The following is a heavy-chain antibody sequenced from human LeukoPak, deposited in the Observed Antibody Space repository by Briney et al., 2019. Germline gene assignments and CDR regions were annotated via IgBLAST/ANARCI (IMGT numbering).Heavy chain of an antibody. V-gene: IGHV3-23*01. Sequence: GGSLRLSCAASGFTFSSYAMSWVRQAPGKGLEWVSAISGSGGSTYYADSVKGRFTISRDNSKNTPYLQMNSLRAEDTAVYYCAKGTPEYSSSWYSFDYWGQGTLVTVSS. D-gene: IGHD6-13*01. J-gene: IGHJ4*02. CDR1: GFTFSSYA. CDR2: ISGSGGST. CDR3: AKGTPEYSSSWYSFDY.